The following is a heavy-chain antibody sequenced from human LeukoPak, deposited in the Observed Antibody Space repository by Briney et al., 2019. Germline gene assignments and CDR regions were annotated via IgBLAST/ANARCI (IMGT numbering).Heavy chain of an antibody. J-gene: IGHJ5*02. D-gene: IGHD6-6*01. CDR3: ARWFSSSSHDWFDP. Sequence: GGSLRLSCAASGFTFSSYSMNWVRQAPGKGLEWVSSISSSSSYIYYADSVKGRFTISRDNAKNSLYLQMNSLRAEDTAVYYCARWFSSSSHDWFDPWGQGTLVTVSS. CDR2: ISSSSSYI. CDR1: GFTFSSYS. V-gene: IGHV3-21*01.